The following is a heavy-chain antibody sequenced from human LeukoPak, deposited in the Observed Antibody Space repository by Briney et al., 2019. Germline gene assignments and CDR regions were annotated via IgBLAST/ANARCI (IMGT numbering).Heavy chain of an antibody. D-gene: IGHD2-2*01. Sequence: ASVKVSCKASGYSFSTYGITWVRQAPGQGLEWVGWISAYNGNTNYAQKLQGRVTMTTDTSTNTAYMELRSLRSEDTAVYYCARGPYCSSTSCYYYYMDVWGKGTTVTVSS. CDR1: GYSFSTYG. CDR2: ISAYNGNT. CDR3: ARGPYCSSTSCYYYYMDV. V-gene: IGHV1-18*01. J-gene: IGHJ6*03.